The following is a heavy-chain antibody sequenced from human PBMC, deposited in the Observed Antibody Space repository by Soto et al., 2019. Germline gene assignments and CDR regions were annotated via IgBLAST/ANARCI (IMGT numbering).Heavy chain of an antibody. CDR1: GGSISYYY. V-gene: IGHV4-59*08. Sequence: QVQLQESGPGLVKPSETLSLTCTVSGGSISYYYWSWIRQPPGQGLEWIGYLYSRGSPNYNPSLKRRXXTXVXXSKHQSDLKLSSVTAADTALYYCARHAGTRRAFDLWGQGTMVTVSS. CDR2: LYSRGSP. CDR3: ARHAGTRRAFDL. J-gene: IGHJ3*01. D-gene: IGHD1-26*01.